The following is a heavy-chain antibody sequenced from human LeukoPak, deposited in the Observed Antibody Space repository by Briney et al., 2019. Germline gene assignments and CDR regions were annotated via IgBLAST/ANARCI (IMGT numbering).Heavy chain of an antibody. J-gene: IGHJ2*01. CDR2: ISANNGYT. D-gene: IGHD5-24*01. V-gene: IGHV1-18*01. CDR1: GYTFTNYG. Sequence: ASVKVSCKASGYTFTNYGISWARQAPGQGLEWMGWISANNGYTKYAQKFQGRVTMTTDTSTRTAYMEVRSLRSDDTAVYYCARDPPRRDGNNYGYFDLWGRGTLVSVSS. CDR3: ARDPPRRDGNNYGYFDL.